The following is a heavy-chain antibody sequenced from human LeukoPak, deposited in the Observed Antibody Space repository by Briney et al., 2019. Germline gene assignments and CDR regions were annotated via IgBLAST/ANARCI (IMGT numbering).Heavy chain of an antibody. D-gene: IGHD2-21*02. V-gene: IGHV1-69*13. CDR2: IIPILGTA. CDR1: GGTFSSYA. J-gene: IGHJ4*02. Sequence: GASVKVSCKASGGTFSSYAISWVRQAPGQGLEWMGGIIPILGTANYAQKFQGRVTITADESTSTAYMELSSLRSEDTAVYYCARDQFGGDCYSLWGQGTLVTVSS. CDR3: ARDQFGGDCYSL.